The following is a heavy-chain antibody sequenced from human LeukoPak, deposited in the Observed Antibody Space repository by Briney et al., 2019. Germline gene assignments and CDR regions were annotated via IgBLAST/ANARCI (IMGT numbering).Heavy chain of an antibody. D-gene: IGHD2-2*01. V-gene: IGHV3-11*01. Sequence: GGSLRLSCAASGFTFSDYYMSWIRQAPGKGLEWVSYISSSGSTIYYADSVKGRFTISRDNAKNSLYLQMNSLRAEDTAVYYCARDFSVVVPAAIGYWGQGTLVTVSS. CDR1: GFTFSDYY. CDR2: ISSSGSTI. J-gene: IGHJ4*02. CDR3: ARDFSVVVPAAIGY.